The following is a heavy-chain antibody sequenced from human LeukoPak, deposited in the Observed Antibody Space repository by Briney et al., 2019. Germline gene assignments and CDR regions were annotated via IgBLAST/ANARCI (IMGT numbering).Heavy chain of an antibody. J-gene: IGHJ4*02. CDR3: ARVMCGGDCYFDY. CDR2: IIPIFGTA. Sequence: SVKVSCTASGGTFSSYAISWVRQAPGQGLEWMGGIIPIFGTANYAQKFQGRVTITADESTSTAYMELSSLRSEDTAVYYCARVMCGGDCYFDYWGQGTLVTVSS. D-gene: IGHD2-21*02. V-gene: IGHV1-69*13. CDR1: GGTFSSYA.